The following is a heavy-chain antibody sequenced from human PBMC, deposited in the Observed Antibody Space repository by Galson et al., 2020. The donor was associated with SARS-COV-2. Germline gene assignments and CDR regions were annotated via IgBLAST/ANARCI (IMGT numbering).Heavy chain of an antibody. CDR2: IYYSGST. CDR1: GGSISSSSYY. D-gene: IGHD6-13*01. J-gene: IGHJ3*02. Sequence: SETLSLTCTVSGGSISSSSYYWGWIRQPPGKGLEWIGSIYYSGSTYYNPSLKSRVTISVDTSKNQFSLKLSSVTAADTAVYYCARQRSSWFRGDAFDIWGQGTMVTVSS. CDR3: ARQRSSWFRGDAFDI. V-gene: IGHV4-39*01.